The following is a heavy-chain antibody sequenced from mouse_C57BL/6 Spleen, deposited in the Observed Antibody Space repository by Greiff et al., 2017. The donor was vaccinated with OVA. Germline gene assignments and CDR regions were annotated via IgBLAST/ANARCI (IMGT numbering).Heavy chain of an antibody. CDR1: GYTFTSYW. CDR2: IYTGSGST. Sequence: QVQLQQPGAELVKPGASVKMSCKASGYTFTSYWITWVRQRPGQGLAWIGGIYTGSGSTNYNEKFKSKATLTVATSSITTYMQFRSLTSEDSAVYYCARSEYYGSSYVAMYYWGQGTSVTVSS. D-gene: IGHD1-1*01. CDR3: ARSEYYGSSYVAMYY. J-gene: IGHJ4*01. V-gene: IGHV1-55*01.